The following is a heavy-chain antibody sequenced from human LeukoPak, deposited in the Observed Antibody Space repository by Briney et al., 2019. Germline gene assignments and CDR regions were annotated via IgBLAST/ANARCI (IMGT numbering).Heavy chain of an antibody. Sequence: SETLSLTCTVSGGSISSYYWRWIRQPAGKGLEWVGRIYNSGSTTYNPSLKSRVTMLVDTSKNQFSLKLSSVTAADTAVYYCARDSTMIVGWFDPWGQGTLVTVSS. D-gene: IGHD3-22*01. CDR2: IYNSGST. CDR1: GGSISSYY. CDR3: ARDSTMIVGWFDP. J-gene: IGHJ5*02. V-gene: IGHV4-4*07.